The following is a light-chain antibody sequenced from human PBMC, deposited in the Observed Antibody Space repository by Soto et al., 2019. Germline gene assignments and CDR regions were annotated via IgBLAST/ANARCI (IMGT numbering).Light chain of an antibody. Sequence: QSALTQPASVSGSPGQSITISCTGTRSDVGSYKLVSWYQQYPGNAPKLMLYEDTKRPSGVSDRFSGSKSGNTASLTISGLQPEDEADYYCCSYAGSNSVLFGGGTKLTVL. CDR1: RSDVGSYKL. V-gene: IGLV2-23*01. CDR3: CSYAGSNSVL. J-gene: IGLJ2*01. CDR2: EDT.